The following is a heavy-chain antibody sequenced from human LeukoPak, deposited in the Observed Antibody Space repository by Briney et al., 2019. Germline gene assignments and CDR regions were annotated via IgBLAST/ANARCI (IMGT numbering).Heavy chain of an antibody. CDR1: GFTFSNYW. J-gene: IGHJ5*02. CDR2: INGDGSIA. CDR3: ARVGGESPRWFDP. Sequence: GGSLRLSCAASGFTFSNYWMHWVRQVPGKGLVWVAHINGDGSIARYADSVKGRFTISRDNPKNMLYLQINSLRAEDTAAYYCARVGGESPRWFDPWSQGTLVIVSS. D-gene: IGHD3-10*01. V-gene: IGHV3-74*01.